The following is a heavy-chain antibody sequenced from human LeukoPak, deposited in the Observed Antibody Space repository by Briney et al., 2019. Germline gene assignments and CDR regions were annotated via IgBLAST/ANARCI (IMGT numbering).Heavy chain of an antibody. CDR1: GFSFSDYA. CDR3: ARDLRWLVTADF. J-gene: IGHJ4*02. Sequence: PGGSLRLSCAASGFSFSDYAMHWVRQAPGKGLEWVAITSYDGNNIHYADSVKGRFTISRDNSKNTLYLQMNSQRPEDTAVYYCARDLRWLVTADFWGQGALVTVSS. CDR2: TSYDGNNI. D-gene: IGHD5-24*01. V-gene: IGHV3-30-3*01.